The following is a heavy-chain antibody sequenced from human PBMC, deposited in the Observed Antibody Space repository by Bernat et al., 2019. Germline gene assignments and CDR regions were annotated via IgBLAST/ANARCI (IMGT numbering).Heavy chain of an antibody. V-gene: IGHV3-30-3*01. CDR2: ISYDGSNK. CDR1: GFTFSSYA. J-gene: IGHJ5*02. CDR3: AGDHYDILTGYTNWCDP. D-gene: IGHD3-9*01. Sequence: QVQLVESGGGVVQPGRSLRLSCAASGFTFSSYAMHWVRQAPGKGLEWVAVISYDGSNKYYADSVKGRFTISRDNSKNTLYLQRNSLGAVDTAVYYCAGDHYDILTGYTNWCDPWGQGTLVTVSS.